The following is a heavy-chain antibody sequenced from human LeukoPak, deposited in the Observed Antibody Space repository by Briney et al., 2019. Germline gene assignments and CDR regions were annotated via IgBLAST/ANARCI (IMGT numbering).Heavy chain of an antibody. CDR2: INYSGRT. V-gene: IGHV4-59*01. CDR3: ARDTYYYDNGDFIDAFDI. CDR1: GGSISSYY. J-gene: IGHJ3*02. Sequence: SETLSLTCTVSGGSISSYYWSWVRQPPGKGLEWIGYINYSGRTNANSSLKSRVAISVDTSKNQFSLRLSSVTAADTAVYYCARDTYYYDNGDFIDAFDIWGRGTMVTVSS. D-gene: IGHD3-22*01.